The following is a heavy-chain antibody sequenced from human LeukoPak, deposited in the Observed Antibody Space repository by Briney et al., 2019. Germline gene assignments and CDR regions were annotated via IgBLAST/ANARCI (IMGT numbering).Heavy chain of an antibody. CDR3: TTDRVDYYDSSGYDAFDI. D-gene: IGHD3-22*01. Sequence: PGGSLRLSCAAPGFTFSNAWMSWVRQAPGKGLEWVGRIKSKTDGGTTDYAAPVKGRFTISRDDSKNTLYLQMNSLKTEDTAVYYCTTDRVDYYDSSGYDAFDIWGQGTMVTVSS. CDR2: IKSKTDGGTT. V-gene: IGHV3-15*01. CDR1: GFTFSNAW. J-gene: IGHJ3*02.